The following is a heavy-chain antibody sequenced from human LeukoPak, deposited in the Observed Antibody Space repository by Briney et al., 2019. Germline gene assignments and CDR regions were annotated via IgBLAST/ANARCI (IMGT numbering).Heavy chain of an antibody. Sequence: SVKVSCKASGGTFSSYAISWVRQAPGQGLEWMGGIIPIFGTANYAQKFQGRVTITTDESTSTAYMELSSLRSEDTAVYYCARDLPNYYDSSGYGPWGQGTLVTVSS. D-gene: IGHD3-22*01. J-gene: IGHJ5*02. V-gene: IGHV1-69*05. CDR1: GGTFSSYA. CDR3: ARDLPNYYDSSGYGP. CDR2: IIPIFGTA.